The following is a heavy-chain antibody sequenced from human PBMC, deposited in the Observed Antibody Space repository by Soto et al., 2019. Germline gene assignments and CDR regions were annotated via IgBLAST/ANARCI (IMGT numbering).Heavy chain of an antibody. CDR3: ASLTIAAAGDY. D-gene: IGHD6-13*01. V-gene: IGHV3-66*01. J-gene: IGHJ4*02. CDR2: IYSGGST. Sequence: EVQLVESGGGLVQPGGSLRLSCAASGFTVSSNYMSWVRQAPGKGLEWVSVIYSGGSTYYADSVKDRFTISRDNSKNTLYLQMNSLRAEDTAVYYCASLTIAAAGDYWGQGTLVTVSS. CDR1: GFTVSSNY.